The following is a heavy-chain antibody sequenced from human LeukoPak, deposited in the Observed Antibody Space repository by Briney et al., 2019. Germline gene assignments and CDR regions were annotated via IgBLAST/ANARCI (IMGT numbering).Heavy chain of an antibody. CDR1: GFTFSSYA. CDR3: AKDRAAAGLGWTPRTYYFDY. D-gene: IGHD6-13*01. CDR2: ISGSGGST. Sequence: GGSPRLSCAASGFTFSSYAMSWVRQAPGKGLEWVSAISGSGGSTYYADSVKGRFTISRDNSKNTLYLQMNSLRAEDTAVYYCAKDRAAAGLGWTPRTYYFDYWGQGTLVTVSS. V-gene: IGHV3-23*01. J-gene: IGHJ4*02.